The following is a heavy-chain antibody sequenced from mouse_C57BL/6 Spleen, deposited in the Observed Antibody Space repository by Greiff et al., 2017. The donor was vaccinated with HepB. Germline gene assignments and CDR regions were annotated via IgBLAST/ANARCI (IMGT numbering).Heavy chain of an antibody. CDR3: TRDENYGNLWFAY. V-gene: IGHV1-5*01. Sequence: VQLKESGTVLARPGASVKMSCKTSGYTFTSYWMHWVKQRPGQGLEWIGAIYPGNSDTSYNQKFKCKAKLTAVTSASTAYMELSSLTNEDSAVYYCTRDENYGNLWFAYWGQGTLVTVSA. CDR1: GYTFTSYW. J-gene: IGHJ3*01. D-gene: IGHD2-1*01. CDR2: IYPGNSDT.